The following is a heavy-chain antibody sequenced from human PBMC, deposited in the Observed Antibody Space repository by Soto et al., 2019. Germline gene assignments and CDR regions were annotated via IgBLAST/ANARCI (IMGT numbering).Heavy chain of an antibody. Sequence: PSETLSLTCAVSSCSRSSSNLWSWVRPPPGKGLEWIGEIYHSGSTNYNPSLKSRVTISVDKSKNQFSLKLSSVTAADTAVYYCARVPGSYFSTSRVFDYWGQGTLVTVSS. CDR3: ARVPGSYFSTSRVFDY. CDR2: IYHSGST. CDR1: SCSRSSSNL. V-gene: IGHV4-4*02. D-gene: IGHD2-2*01. J-gene: IGHJ4*02.